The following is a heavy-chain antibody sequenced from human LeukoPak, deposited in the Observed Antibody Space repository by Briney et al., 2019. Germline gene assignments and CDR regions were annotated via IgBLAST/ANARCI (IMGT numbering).Heavy chain of an antibody. CDR2: IYHTGNT. J-gene: IGHJ4*02. Sequence: SETLSLTGAVYGGSFSGYFWSWIRQPPGKGLEWIGEIYHTGNTMDDPSLKSRVTISLDTSKMHFSLNLTSVTAADTAVYYCTRGLTIDYGGQGTLVTVSS. CDR1: GGSFSGYF. CDR3: TRGLTIDY. V-gene: IGHV4-34*01.